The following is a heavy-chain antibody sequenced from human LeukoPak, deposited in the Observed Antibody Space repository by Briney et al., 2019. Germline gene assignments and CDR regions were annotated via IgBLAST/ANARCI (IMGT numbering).Heavy chain of an antibody. D-gene: IGHD3-9*01. Sequence: GGSLRLSCAAFGIAFDKNAMTWVRQVPGKGLEWVSTISHTRGATYYADSVKGRFTISRDNSKNTLYLQMNSLRAEDTAVYYCAKTLAEEQTGLFDYWGQGTLVTVSS. CDR3: AKTLAEEQTGLFDY. CDR1: GIAFDKNA. V-gene: IGHV3-23*01. J-gene: IGHJ4*02. CDR2: ISHTRGAT.